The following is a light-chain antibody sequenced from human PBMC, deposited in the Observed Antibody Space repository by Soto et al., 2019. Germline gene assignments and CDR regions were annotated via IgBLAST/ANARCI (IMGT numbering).Light chain of an antibody. Sequence: DIQMTQSPSTLSASVGDRVTITCRASQSISSWLAWYQQKPGKAPKLLIYDASSLESGVPSRCSRSGSGTEFTLTISSLQPDDFATYYCQQYNSYSWTFGQGTKVEIK. J-gene: IGKJ1*01. CDR3: QQYNSYSWT. CDR2: DAS. V-gene: IGKV1-5*01. CDR1: QSISSW.